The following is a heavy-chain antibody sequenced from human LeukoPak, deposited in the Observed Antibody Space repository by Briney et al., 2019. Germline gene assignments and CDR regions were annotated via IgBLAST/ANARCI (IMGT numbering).Heavy chain of an antibody. Sequence: PGGSLRLSCAASGFTFDDYAMHWVRQAPGKGLEWVSGISWNSGSIGYADSVKGRFTISRDNAKNSLYLQMNSLRAEDTALYYCATSYGSGSFDYWGQGTLVTVS. D-gene: IGHD3-10*01. CDR1: GFTFDDYA. J-gene: IGHJ4*02. CDR3: ATSYGSGSFDY. CDR2: ISWNSGSI. V-gene: IGHV3-9*01.